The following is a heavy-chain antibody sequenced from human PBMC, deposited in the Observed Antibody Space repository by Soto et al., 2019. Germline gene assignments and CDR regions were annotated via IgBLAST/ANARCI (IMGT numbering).Heavy chain of an antibody. Sequence: EVQLVESGGGLVKPGGSLRLSCAVSGFTFSKVWMNWVRQAPGKGLEWVGRIKSKTDGGTTDYAAAVKGRFTITRDDAKDTLYLQMNSLKGEDTAVYFCTTGRDDLLDWGQGTLVTVSS. CDR3: TTGRDDLLD. CDR1: GFTFSKVW. V-gene: IGHV3-15*07. J-gene: IGHJ4*02. D-gene: IGHD1-1*01. CDR2: IKSKTDGGTT.